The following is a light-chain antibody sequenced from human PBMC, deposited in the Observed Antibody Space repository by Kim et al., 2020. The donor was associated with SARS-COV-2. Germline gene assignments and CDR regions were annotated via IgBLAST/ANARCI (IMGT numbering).Light chain of an antibody. J-gene: IGKJ2*01. Sequence: EIVMTQSPATLSVSPGERATLSCRASQSISSNLAWYQHNPGQAPRLLIYGASARATGIPARFSGSGSGTDFTLTISSLQSEDFAVYYCQQYNNWPPYTFGQGTKVDIK. CDR1: QSISSN. CDR2: GAS. CDR3: QQYNNWPPYT. V-gene: IGKV3-15*01.